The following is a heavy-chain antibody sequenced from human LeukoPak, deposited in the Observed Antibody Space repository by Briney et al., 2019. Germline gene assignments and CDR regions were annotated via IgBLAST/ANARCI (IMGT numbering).Heavy chain of an antibody. CDR2: INHSGST. V-gene: IGHV4-34*01. D-gene: IGHD3-10*01. Sequence: SETLSLTCAVYGGSFSGYYWSWIRQPPGKGLEWIGEINHSGSTNYNPSLKSRVTISVDTSKNQFSLKLSSVTAADTAVYYCARGPLGITMVRGAKLDYWGQGTLVTVSS. CDR3: ARGPLGITMVRGAKLDY. J-gene: IGHJ4*02. CDR1: GGSFSGYY.